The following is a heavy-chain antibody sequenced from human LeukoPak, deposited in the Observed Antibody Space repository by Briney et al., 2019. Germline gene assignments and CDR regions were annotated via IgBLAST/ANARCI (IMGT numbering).Heavy chain of an antibody. V-gene: IGHV4-4*02. CDR1: GDSITSSNW. D-gene: IGHD3-10*01. CDR3: ARRRITMVRGGPGSWFDP. J-gene: IGHJ5*02. CDR2: IYHSGNT. Sequence: SETLSLTCAVSGDSITSSNWWSWVRQPPEKGLEWIGEIYHSGNTNYNPPLKSRVTISFDKSKNQFSLKLSSVTAADTAVYYCARRRITMVRGGPGSWFDPWGQGTLVTVSS.